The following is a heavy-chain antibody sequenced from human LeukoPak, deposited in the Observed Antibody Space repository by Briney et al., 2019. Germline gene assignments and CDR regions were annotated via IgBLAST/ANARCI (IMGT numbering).Heavy chain of an antibody. V-gene: IGHV1-2*02. J-gene: IGHJ4*02. CDR3: ARGGYCRSGNCFVLAAEFDY. Sequence: ASVKVSCKAFGYTFTGYYMHWVRQAPGQGLEWMGWINPNSGGTDYAQKFQGRVTMTRDTSISTAYMELKWLRSDDTAVYYCARGGYCRSGNCFVLAAEFDYWGQGTLVTVSS. CDR2: INPNSGGT. D-gene: IGHD2-15*01. CDR1: GYTFTGYY.